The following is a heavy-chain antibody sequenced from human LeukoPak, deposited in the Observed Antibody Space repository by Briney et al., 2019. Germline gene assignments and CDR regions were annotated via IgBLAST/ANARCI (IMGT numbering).Heavy chain of an antibody. CDR2: VYYSGST. CDR3: ARQYRDSSGYYYFDY. D-gene: IGHD3-22*01. J-gene: IGHJ4*02. CDR1: GGSISSFEYY. V-gene: IGHV4-39*01. Sequence: SETLSLTCTVYGGSISSFEYYWGWIRQPPGKGLEWIGSVYYSGSTHYNPSLKSRVTISVDMSRTQFSLKLSSVTAADTALYFCARQYRDSSGYYYFDYWGQGTLITVSS.